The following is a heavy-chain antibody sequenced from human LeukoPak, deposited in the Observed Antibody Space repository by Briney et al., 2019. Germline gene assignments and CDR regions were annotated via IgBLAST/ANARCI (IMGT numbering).Heavy chain of an antibody. CDR1: GGSISSYY. CDR2: IYYSGST. CDR3: ARDLRYYDSSGYYVSHWFDP. Sequence: PSETLSLTCTVSGGSISSYYWSWIRQPPGKGLEWIVYIYYSGSTNYNPSLKSRVTISVDTSKNQFSLKLSSVTAADTAVYYCARDLRYYDSSGYYVSHWFDPWGQGTLVTVSS. J-gene: IGHJ5*02. D-gene: IGHD3-22*01. V-gene: IGHV4-59*01.